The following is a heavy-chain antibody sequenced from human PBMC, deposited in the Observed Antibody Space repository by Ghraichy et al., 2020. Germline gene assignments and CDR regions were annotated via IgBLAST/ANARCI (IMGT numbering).Heavy chain of an antibody. V-gene: IGHV1-3*01. D-gene: IGHD1-7*01. J-gene: IGHJ4*02. CDR1: GFTFTSYN. CDR2: INAANGNT. CDR3: ARGRRYNWNSAYYFDY. Sequence: ASVKVSCKASGFTFTSYNLHWVRQAPGQRLEWMGWINAANGNTRYSQKFQDRVTISRETSASIVYMELSSLRSEDTAAYYCARGRRYNWNSAYYFDYWGQGTLVTVSS.